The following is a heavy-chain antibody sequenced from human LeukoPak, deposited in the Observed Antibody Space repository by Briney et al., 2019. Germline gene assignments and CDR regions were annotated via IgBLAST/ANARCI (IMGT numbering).Heavy chain of an antibody. Sequence: AGGSLRLSCAASGFTFDDYGMSWVRQAPGKGLEWVSGINWNGGSTGYADSVKGRFTISRDNAKNSLYLQMNSLRAEDTALYYWGGDQGGSGGGYFDYWGQGTLVTVSS. V-gene: IGHV3-20*04. CDR1: GFTFDDYG. CDR2: INWNGGST. D-gene: IGHD6-25*01. CDR3: GGDQGGSGGGYFDY. J-gene: IGHJ4*02.